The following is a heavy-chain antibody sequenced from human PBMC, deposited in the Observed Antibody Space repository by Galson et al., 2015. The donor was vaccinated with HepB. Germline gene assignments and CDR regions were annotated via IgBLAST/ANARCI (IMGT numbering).Heavy chain of an antibody. Sequence: SLRLSCAASGFTFRSYAMSWVRQAPGKGLEWVSAISASGGSTYYADSGKGRFTISRDNSENTLYLQMNGLRAEDTAVYYCAKDTPSAIYYFDYWGQGTLVTVSS. CDR2: ISASGGST. CDR3: AKDTPSAIYYFDY. CDR1: GFTFRSYA. V-gene: IGHV3-23*01. D-gene: IGHD2-2*02. J-gene: IGHJ4*02.